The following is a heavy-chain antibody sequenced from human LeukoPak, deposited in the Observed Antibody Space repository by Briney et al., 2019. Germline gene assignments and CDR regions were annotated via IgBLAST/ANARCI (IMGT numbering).Heavy chain of an antibody. Sequence: PSETLSLTCAVSDVSISTKSYYWGWVRPPPGKGLEWIGNVYYTGSTDYTPSLKSRVTISVDMSKNQFSLDLTSVTAADPPVYYCARHVPYIPRRPGAFDVWGQGTTFYASS. CDR1: DVSISTKSYY. J-gene: IGHJ3*01. V-gene: IGHV4-39*01. CDR2: VYYTGST. D-gene: IGHD2-21*01. CDR3: ARHVPYIPRRPGAFDV.